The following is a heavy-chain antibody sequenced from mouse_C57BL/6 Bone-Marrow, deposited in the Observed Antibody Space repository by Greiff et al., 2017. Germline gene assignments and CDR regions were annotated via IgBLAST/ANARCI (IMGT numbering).Heavy chain of an antibody. Sequence: QVQLQQSGAELVRPGTSVQMSCKASGYTFTNYWIGWAKQRPGHGLEWIGDIYPGGGYTNYNEKFKGKATLTADKSSSTAYMQFSSLTSEDSAIYYCARRDYYYAMDYWGQGTSVTVSS. V-gene: IGHV1-63*01. CDR3: ARRDYYYAMDY. CDR1: GYTFTNYW. J-gene: IGHJ4*01. CDR2: IYPGGGYT.